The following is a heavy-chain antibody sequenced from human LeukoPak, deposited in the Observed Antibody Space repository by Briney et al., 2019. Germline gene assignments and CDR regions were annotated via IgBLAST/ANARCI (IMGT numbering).Heavy chain of an antibody. CDR3: ARDPYSGTYGDTYYYYMDV. CDR1: GFTFSNYG. Sequence: GGTLRLSCAASGFTFSNYGMSWVRQAPGKGLEWVSSITSSSTYTFYADSVKGRFTISRDNARNSLYLQMNSLRGEDTAVYYCARDPYSGTYGDTYYYYMDVWGKGTTVTISS. J-gene: IGHJ6*03. V-gene: IGHV3-21*01. CDR2: ITSSSTYT. D-gene: IGHD1-26*01.